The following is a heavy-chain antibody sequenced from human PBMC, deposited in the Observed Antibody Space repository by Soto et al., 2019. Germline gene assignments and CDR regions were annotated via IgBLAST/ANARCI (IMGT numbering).Heavy chain of an antibody. Sequence: ELQLVESGGGLVQPGGSLTLSCAASGFIFSDYEVDWVRQAPGKGLEWIAYISDGGKTIYYAASVKGRFTISRDDAKNSLYLQMNNLRVEDTAVYFCVKEYCTGGTCFDAFDLWGQGTMVTVSS. D-gene: IGHD2-8*02. CDR3: VKEYCTGGTCFDAFDL. V-gene: IGHV3-48*03. J-gene: IGHJ3*01. CDR1: GFIFSDYE. CDR2: ISDGGKTI.